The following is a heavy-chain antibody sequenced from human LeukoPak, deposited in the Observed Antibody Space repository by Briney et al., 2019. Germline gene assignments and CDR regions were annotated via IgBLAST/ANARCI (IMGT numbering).Heavy chain of an antibody. Sequence: ASVKVSCKASGYTFTGYYVHWVRQAPGQGLEWMGWINPNSGGTNYAQKFQGRVTMTRDTSISTAYMELSRLRSDDTAVYYCARGGVLRYFDWLSPLDAFDIWGQGTMVTVSS. D-gene: IGHD3-9*01. CDR1: GYTFTGYY. J-gene: IGHJ3*02. CDR2: INPNSGGT. V-gene: IGHV1-2*02. CDR3: ARGGVLRYFDWLSPLDAFDI.